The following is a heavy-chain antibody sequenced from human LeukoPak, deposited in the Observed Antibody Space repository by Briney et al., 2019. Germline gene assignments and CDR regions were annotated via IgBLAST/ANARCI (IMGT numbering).Heavy chain of an antibody. V-gene: IGHV4-34*01. CDR2: INHSGST. J-gene: IGHJ4*02. CDR3: AGSTYYDILTGYYSDY. CDR1: GGSFSGYY. Sequence: SETLSLTCAVYGGSFSGYYWSWIRQPPGKGLEWIGEINHSGSTNYNPSLKSRVTISVDTSENQFSLELSSVTAADTAVYYCAGSTYYDILTGYYSDYWGQGTLVTVSS. D-gene: IGHD3-9*01.